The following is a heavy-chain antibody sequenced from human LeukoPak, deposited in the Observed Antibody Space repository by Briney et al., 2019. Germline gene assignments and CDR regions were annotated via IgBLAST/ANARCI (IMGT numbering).Heavy chain of an antibody. Sequence: SGGSLRLSCAASGFTLSGYWMSWVRQAPGKGLEWVANIKQDGSEKYYVDSVRGRFTISRDNAKNSLFLQMDSLRVEDTAVYYCARDLAAGGPCNYWGQGTLVTVSS. J-gene: IGHJ4*02. CDR3: ARDLAAGGPCNY. CDR1: GFTLSGYW. V-gene: IGHV3-7*01. CDR2: IKQDGSEK. D-gene: IGHD6-13*01.